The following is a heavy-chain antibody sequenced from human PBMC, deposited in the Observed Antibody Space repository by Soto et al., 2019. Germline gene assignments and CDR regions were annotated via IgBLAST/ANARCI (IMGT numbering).Heavy chain of an antibody. Sequence: QVQLVQSGAEVKKPGSSVKVSCKASGGTFSSYAISWVRQAPGQGLEWMGGIIPIFGTVNYAQKFQGRVTITADESTSTADMELRSLRSEDTGVYYCAREGEHSNYANYGMDVWGQGTTVTVS. CDR2: IIPIFGTV. CDR1: GGTFSSYA. D-gene: IGHD4-4*01. CDR3: AREGEHSNYANYGMDV. J-gene: IGHJ6*02. V-gene: IGHV1-69*12.